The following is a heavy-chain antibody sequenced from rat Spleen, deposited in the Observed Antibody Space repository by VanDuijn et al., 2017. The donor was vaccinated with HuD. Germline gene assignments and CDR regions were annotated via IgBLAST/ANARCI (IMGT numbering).Heavy chain of an antibody. V-gene: IGHV5-20*01. CDR3: TRGGYFRY. J-gene: IGHJ2*01. CDR2: ISSSGGST. D-gene: IGHD1-12*03. Sequence: EVQLVESGGGLVQPGRSLKLSCAVSGVTFRVDDMAWVRQTPTTGLEWVASISSSGGSTYYRDSVRGRFTVSRDNAKSTLYLQMDSLRSEDTATYYCTRGGYFRYWGQGVMVTVSS. CDR1: GVTFRVDD.